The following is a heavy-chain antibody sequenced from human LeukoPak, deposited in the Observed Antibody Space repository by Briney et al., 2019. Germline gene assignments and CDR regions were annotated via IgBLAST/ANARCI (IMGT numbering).Heavy chain of an antibody. CDR1: GFTFGSYA. J-gene: IGHJ4*02. CDR2: ISDTGGNT. CDR3: XXXMLRGDCXXXXXYPXXX. Sequence: PGGSLRLSCAASGFTFGSYAMSWVRQAPGKGLEWVSTISDTGGNTYYADSVKGRFTISRDNSKSALYLLMSSLRAEDTALYYXXXXMLRGDCXXXXXYPXXXWGRGTRVTVSS. D-gene: IGHD3-10*01. V-gene: IGHV3-23*01.